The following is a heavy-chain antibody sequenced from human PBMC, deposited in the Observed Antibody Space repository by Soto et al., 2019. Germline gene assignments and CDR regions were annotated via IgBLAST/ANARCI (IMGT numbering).Heavy chain of an antibody. V-gene: IGHV3-21*01. J-gene: IGHJ4*02. CDR2: ISSSSSYI. CDR1: GFTFSSYS. CDR3: ARDDPVSSGWYGYFDY. D-gene: IGHD6-19*01. Sequence: GGSLRLSCAASGFTFSSYSMNWVRQAPGKGLEWVSSISSSSSYIYYADSVKGRFTISRDNAKNSLYLQMNSLRAEDTAVYYCARDDPVSSGWYGYFDYWGQGTLVTVSS.